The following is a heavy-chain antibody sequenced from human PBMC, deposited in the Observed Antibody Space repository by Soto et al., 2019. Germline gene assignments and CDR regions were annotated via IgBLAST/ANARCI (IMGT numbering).Heavy chain of an antibody. CDR1: GGSIRSSSYY. V-gene: IGHV4-39*01. CDR3: AGFPDWGSGTD. D-gene: IGHD3-10*01. CDR2: VFYNGNT. J-gene: IGHJ4*02. Sequence: SETLSLTCTVSGGSIRSSSYYWVWIRQPPGKGLEWIGSVFYNGNTYYSPSLKSRITISVDTSQNQFSLRLYSVTAADTALYHWAGFPDWGSGTDWGQGIPVTVSS.